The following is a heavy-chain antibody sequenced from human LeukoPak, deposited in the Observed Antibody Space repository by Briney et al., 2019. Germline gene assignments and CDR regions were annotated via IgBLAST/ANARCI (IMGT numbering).Heavy chain of an antibody. J-gene: IGHJ4*02. CDR3: AKDSNYEYYFDY. V-gene: IGHV3-23*01. CDR1: GFTFSSYA. D-gene: IGHD4-4*01. Sequence: GGSLRLSCAASGFTFSSYAMSWVRQAPGKGLEWVSAISGSGGGTYYADSVKGRFTISRDNSKNTLYLQMNSLRAEDTAVYYCAKDSNYEYYFDYWGQGTLVTVSS. CDR2: ISGSGGGT.